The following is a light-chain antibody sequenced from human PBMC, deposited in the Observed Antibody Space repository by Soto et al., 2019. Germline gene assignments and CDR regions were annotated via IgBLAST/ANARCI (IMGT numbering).Light chain of an antibody. CDR3: QQYDYLPLT. Sequence: DIQMTQSPSSLSASVGDRVTITCQASHDINNNLNWYQHKPGTAPKLLSYDVSNLEEGVPSRFTGGGSGTDFTFTISNLQPEDIATYYCQQYDYLPLTFGGGTKVEIK. J-gene: IGKJ4*01. CDR2: DVS. V-gene: IGKV1-33*01. CDR1: HDINNN.